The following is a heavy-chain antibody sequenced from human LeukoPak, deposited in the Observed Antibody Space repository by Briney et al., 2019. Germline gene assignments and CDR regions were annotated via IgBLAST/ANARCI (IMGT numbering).Heavy chain of an antibody. CDR2: IYYSGST. Sequence: SETLSLTCTVSGGSISSSSYYWGWIRQPPGKGLEWIGSIYYSGSTYYNPSLKSRVTISVDTSKNQFSLKLSSVTAADTAVYYCARVGVKYSSSRGRNYYYYMDVWGKGTTVTVSS. V-gene: IGHV4-39*07. CDR1: GGSISSSSYY. CDR3: ARVGVKYSSSRGRNYYYYMDV. J-gene: IGHJ6*03. D-gene: IGHD6-6*01.